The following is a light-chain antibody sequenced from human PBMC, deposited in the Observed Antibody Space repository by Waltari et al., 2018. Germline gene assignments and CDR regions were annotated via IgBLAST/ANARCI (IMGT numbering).Light chain of an antibody. CDR2: GAS. Sequence: EIVLTQSPGTLSLSPGDRATLSCRASQSVSSSYLDWYQQKPGQAPRLLIYGASSRATGIPDRFSGSGSGTDFTLTISRLEPEDFAVYYCQQYGSAPPRTFGKGTKVEIK. CDR1: QSVSSSY. V-gene: IGKV3-20*01. CDR3: QQYGSAPPRT. J-gene: IGKJ1*01.